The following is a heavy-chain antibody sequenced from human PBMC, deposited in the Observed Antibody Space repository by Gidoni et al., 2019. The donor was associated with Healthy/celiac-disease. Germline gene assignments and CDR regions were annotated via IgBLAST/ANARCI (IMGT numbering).Heavy chain of an antibody. CDR1: GFSLSTSGVG. J-gene: IGHJ4*02. CDR3: AHRKGYGGDIVGATPFDY. V-gene: IGHV2-5*02. D-gene: IGHD1-26*01. Sequence: QITLKESGPTLVKPTQTLTLTCTFSGFSLSTSGVGVGWIRQPPGKALEWLALIYWDDDKRYSPSLKSRLTITKDTSKNQVVLTMTNMDPVDTATYYCAHRKGYGGDIVGATPFDYWGQGTLVTVSS. CDR2: IYWDDDK.